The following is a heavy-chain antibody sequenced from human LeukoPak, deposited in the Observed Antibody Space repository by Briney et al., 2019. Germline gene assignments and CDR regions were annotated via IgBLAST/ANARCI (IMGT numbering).Heavy chain of an antibody. Sequence: PSETLSLTCAVYGGSFSGYYWGWIRQPPGKGLEWIGEINHSGSTNYNPSLKSRVTISVDTSKNQFSLKLSSVTAADTAVYYCARGSWYFDYWGQGTLVTVSS. CDR1: GGSFSGYY. V-gene: IGHV4-34*01. D-gene: IGHD6-13*01. CDR3: ARGSWYFDY. J-gene: IGHJ4*02. CDR2: INHSGST.